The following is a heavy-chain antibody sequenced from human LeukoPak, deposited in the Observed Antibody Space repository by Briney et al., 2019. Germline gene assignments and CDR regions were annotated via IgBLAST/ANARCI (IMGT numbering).Heavy chain of an antibody. J-gene: IGHJ4*02. CDR3: ARDLEYSSSWYDY. D-gene: IGHD6-13*01. V-gene: IGHV1-2*02. CDR1: GYTFTGHY. CDR2: INPNSGGT. Sequence: GASVKVSCKASGYTFTGHYMHWVRQAPGQGLEWMGWINPNSGGTNYAQKFQGRVTMTRDTSISTAYMELSRLRSDDTAVYYCARDLEYSSSWYDYWGQGTLVTVSS.